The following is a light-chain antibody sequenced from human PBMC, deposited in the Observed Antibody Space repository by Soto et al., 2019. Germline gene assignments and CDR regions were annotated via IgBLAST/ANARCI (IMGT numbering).Light chain of an antibody. J-gene: IGKJ5*01. V-gene: IGKV3-15*01. Sequence: EIVMTQSPAALSVSPGDRATLSCSASQSVTSHLAWYQQKPGQAPRLLIYGASTRATGVPARFSGSGSGTEFTLTISSLQSEDLAIYYCQQYNNWPPITFGQGTRLEIK. CDR3: QQYNNWPPIT. CDR2: GAS. CDR1: QSVTSH.